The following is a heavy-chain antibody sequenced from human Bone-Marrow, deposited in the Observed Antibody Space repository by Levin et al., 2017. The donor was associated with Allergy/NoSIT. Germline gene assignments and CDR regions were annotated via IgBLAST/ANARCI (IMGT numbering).Heavy chain of an antibody. J-gene: IGHJ4*02. CDR3: ARAEGARYGDYFPFDY. CDR1: GFTVSSNY. Sequence: QSGGSLRLSCAASGFTVSSNYMSWVRQAPGKGLEWVSVIYSGGSTYYADSVKGRFTISRDNSKNTLYLQMNSLRAEDTAVYYCARAEGARYGDYFPFDYWGQGTLVTVSS. V-gene: IGHV3-66*01. D-gene: IGHD4-17*01. CDR2: IYSGGST.